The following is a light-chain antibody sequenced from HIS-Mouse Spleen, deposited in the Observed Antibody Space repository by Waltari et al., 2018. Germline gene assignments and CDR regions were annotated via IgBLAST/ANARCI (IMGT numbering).Light chain of an antibody. J-gene: IGLJ3*02. CDR2: EGS. CDR3: CSYAGSSTWV. Sequence: QSALTQPASVSGSPGQSIPLSCTGTSSAGGSYNLVSWYHQHPGKAPKLMIYEGSKRPSGVSNRFSGSKSGNTASLTISGLQAEDEADYYCCSYAGSSTWVFGGGTKLTVL. V-gene: IGLV2-23*01. CDR1: SSAGGSYNL.